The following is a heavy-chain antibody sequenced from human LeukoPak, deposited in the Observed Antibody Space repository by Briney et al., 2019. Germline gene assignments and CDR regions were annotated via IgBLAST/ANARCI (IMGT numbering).Heavy chain of an antibody. CDR2: INVNADST. V-gene: IGHV3-23*01. D-gene: IGHD6-19*01. Sequence: GGSLRLSCAASGFTFTTYTMGWVRQIPGKGLEWFSAINVNADSTYYADSVKGRFTISRDNSKNTLYLQMNSLTAEDTAVYYCAKESSGGWPYYFDYWGQGTLVTVSS. J-gene: IGHJ4*02. CDR1: GFTFTTYT. CDR3: AKESSGGWPYYFDY.